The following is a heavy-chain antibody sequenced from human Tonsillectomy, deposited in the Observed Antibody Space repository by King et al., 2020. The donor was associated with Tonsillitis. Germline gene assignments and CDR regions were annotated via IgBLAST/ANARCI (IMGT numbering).Heavy chain of an antibody. Sequence: VQLVESGGGVVQPGESLRVSCAASGFTFASFAMNWVRQAPGKGLEWVAFIRSYGTDKYYSDSVRGRFTVSRDDSENMVYLQMNSLKPDDTGLYYCTKASYYDSGSFDYWGSGTAVTVSS. CDR1: GFTFASFA. D-gene: IGHD3-10*01. CDR3: TKASYYDSGSFDY. J-gene: IGHJ4*02. V-gene: IGHV3-30*02. CDR2: IRSYGTDK.